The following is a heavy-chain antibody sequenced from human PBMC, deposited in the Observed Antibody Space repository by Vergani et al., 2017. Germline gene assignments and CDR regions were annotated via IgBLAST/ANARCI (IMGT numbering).Heavy chain of an antibody. J-gene: IGHJ4*02. CDR2: IYHGGMT. CDR3: TRHGGSRNFNHLLNS. D-gene: IGHD3-10*01. Sequence: QVHLQESGPGLVKPSETLSLTCSVSNYSIGRDYFCGWIRRSPRKGLEYIARIYHGGMTYYNTSLKSRATISIDTSESVISLRLTSVTAAVTARYHCTRHGGSRNFNHLLNSWGQGPLF. CDR1: NYSIGRDYF. V-gene: IGHV4-38-2*02.